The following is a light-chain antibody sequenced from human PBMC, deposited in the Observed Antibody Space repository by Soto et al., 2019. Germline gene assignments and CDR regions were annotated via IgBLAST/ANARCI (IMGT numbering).Light chain of an antibody. CDR1: QSISSW. CDR3: QQYDSVWT. Sequence: QMTQSPSSLSAFIDCRVTLLCRASQSISSWLAWYQQKPGKAPKLLIYKASSLESGVPARFSGSASGTEFTLTISILKPDDFATDDCQQYDSVWTFGQGTKVDIK. J-gene: IGKJ1*01. CDR2: KAS. V-gene: IGKV1-5*03.